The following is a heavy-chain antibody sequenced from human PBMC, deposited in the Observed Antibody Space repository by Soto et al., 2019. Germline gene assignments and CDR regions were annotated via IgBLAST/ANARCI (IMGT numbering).Heavy chain of an antibody. D-gene: IGHD2-15*01. Sequence: EVQLVESGGGLFNPGGSLSLSCEASGLTAISKNMSWVGKAPGRGLECVSLIYRGGSPSYADSVKGRFTISRDNSKNTLYLQMNSLRDEDTAVYYCARDGLHCSGGRCYGVPMDVWGKGTTVTVSS. CDR1: GLTAISKN. CDR2: IYRGGSP. V-gene: IGHV3-66*01. CDR3: ARDGLHCSGGRCYGVPMDV. J-gene: IGHJ6*03.